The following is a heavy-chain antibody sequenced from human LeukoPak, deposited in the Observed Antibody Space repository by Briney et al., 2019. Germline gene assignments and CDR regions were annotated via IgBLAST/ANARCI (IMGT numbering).Heavy chain of an antibody. Sequence: PETLSLTCTVSGGSISSYYWSWIRQPPGKGLEWIGYIYYSGSTNYNPSLKSRVTISVDPSKNQFSLKLSSVTAADTAVYYCARANYGSGSYYNVDWFDPWGQGTLVTVSS. J-gene: IGHJ5*02. D-gene: IGHD3-10*01. CDR3: ARANYGSGSYYNVDWFDP. CDR2: IYYSGST. V-gene: IGHV4-59*01. CDR1: GGSISSYY.